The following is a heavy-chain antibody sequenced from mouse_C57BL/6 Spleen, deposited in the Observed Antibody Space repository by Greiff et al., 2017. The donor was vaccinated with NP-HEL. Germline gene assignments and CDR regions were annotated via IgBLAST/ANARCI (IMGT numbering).Heavy chain of an antibody. CDR2: ISNGGGST. D-gene: IGHD2-2*01. Sequence: EVMLVESGGGLVQPGGSLKLSCAASGFTFSDYYMYWVRQTPEKRLEWVAYISNGGGSTYYPDTVKGRFTISRDNAKNTLYLQMSRLKSEDTAMYYCTFSTMVKGYAMDYWGQGTSVTVSS. CDR1: GFTFSDYY. J-gene: IGHJ4*01. V-gene: IGHV5-12*01. CDR3: TFSTMVKGYAMDY.